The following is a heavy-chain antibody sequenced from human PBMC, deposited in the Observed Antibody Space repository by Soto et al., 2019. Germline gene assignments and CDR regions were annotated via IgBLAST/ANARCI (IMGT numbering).Heavy chain of an antibody. Sequence: SETLSLTCTVSGGSISSSSYYWGWIRQPPGKGLEWIGSIYYSGSTYYNPSLKSRVTISVDTSKNQFSLKLSSVTAADTAVYYCARHVIAAAGTSVYFDYWGQGTLVTVS. CDR2: IYYSGST. D-gene: IGHD6-13*01. CDR3: ARHVIAAAGTSVYFDY. V-gene: IGHV4-39*01. J-gene: IGHJ4*02. CDR1: GGSISSSSYY.